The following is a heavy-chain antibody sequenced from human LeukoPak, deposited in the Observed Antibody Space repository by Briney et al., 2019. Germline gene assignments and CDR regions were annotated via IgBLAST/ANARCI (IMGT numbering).Heavy chain of an antibody. CDR3: ARSYYYDYRQIDY. CDR2: IYYSGST. V-gene: IGHV4-39*01. D-gene: IGHD3-22*01. Sequence: SETLSLTCTVPGDSISTSSYYWGWIRQPPGKGLEWLGSIYYSGSTYYNPSLKSRVTISVDTSKNQFSLNLYSVTAADTAVFYCARSYYYDYRQIDYWGQGTLVTVSS. CDR1: GDSISTSSYY. J-gene: IGHJ4*02.